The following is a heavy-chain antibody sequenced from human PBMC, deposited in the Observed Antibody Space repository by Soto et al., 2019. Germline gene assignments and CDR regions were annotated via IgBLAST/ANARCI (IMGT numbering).Heavy chain of an antibody. CDR1: GGSISSYY. J-gene: IGHJ4*02. CDR3: ARGALTTYFDY. Sequence: TVSGGSISSYYWSWIRQPPGKGLEWIGYFYYSGSTNYNPSLKSRVTISVDTSKNQFSLKLSSVTAADTAVYYCARGALTTYFDYSGQGTLVTVSS. V-gene: IGHV4-59*01. CDR2: FYYSGST.